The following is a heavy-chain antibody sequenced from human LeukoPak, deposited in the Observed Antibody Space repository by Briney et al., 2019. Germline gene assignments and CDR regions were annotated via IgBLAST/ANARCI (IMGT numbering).Heavy chain of an antibody. CDR1: GFTFSRHW. D-gene: IGHD4-17*01. J-gene: IGHJ4*02. Sequence: PGGSLRVSYAASGFTFSRHWMGWVRQAPGKGLEWVANIKQDASQYYVDSVRGRFIISRDNAKNSLSLQMNSLRLEDTAVYYCARGPDFGDRLDYFDYWGQGTLVTVSS. CDR3: ARGPDFGDRLDYFDY. CDR2: IKQDASQ. V-gene: IGHV3-7*01.